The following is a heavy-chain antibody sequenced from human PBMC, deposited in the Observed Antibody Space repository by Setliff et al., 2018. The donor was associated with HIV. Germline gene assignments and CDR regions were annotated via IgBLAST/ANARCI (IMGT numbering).Heavy chain of an antibody. CDR1: GGSISSSSYY. Sequence: SETLSLTCTVSGGSISSSSYYWGWVRQPPGKGLEWIGSIYYSGSTYHNPSLRSRVTISVDTSKNQFSLKLTSVTAADTAVYYCARHHSSAPLRRWDNYYYMDVWGKGTTVTVSS. CDR2: IYYSGST. CDR3: ARHHSSAPLRRWDNYYYMDV. D-gene: IGHD6-19*01. J-gene: IGHJ6*03. V-gene: IGHV4-39*01.